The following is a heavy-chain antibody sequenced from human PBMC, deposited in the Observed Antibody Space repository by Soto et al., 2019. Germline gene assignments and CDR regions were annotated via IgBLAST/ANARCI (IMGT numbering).Heavy chain of an antibody. V-gene: IGHV4-4*01. D-gene: IGHD1-1*01. CDR1: GGSIRSTNW. CDR3: ARLREPRNWFDP. J-gene: IGHJ5*02. Sequence: AETLSLTCAVFGGSIRSTNWGASVRQPPGKGLEWIGEIYESGRTNYNPSRKRRVTISVDKSKIQFSLKLSSVTAADTAVYSCARLREPRNWFDPWGQGTLGPAPQ. CDR2: IYESGRT.